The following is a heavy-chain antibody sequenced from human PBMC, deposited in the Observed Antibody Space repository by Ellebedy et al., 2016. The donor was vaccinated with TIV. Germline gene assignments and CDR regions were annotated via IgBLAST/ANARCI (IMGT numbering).Heavy chain of an antibody. D-gene: IGHD5-12*01. J-gene: IGHJ6*02. CDR2: INPSGGST. Sequence: ASVKVSXXASGYTFTSYYMHWVRQAPGQGLEWMGIINPSGGSTSYAQKFQGRVTMTRDTSTSTVYMELSSLRSEDTAVYYCARGVFSGYDLTHYYYYGMDVWGQGTTVTVSS. V-gene: IGHV1-46*01. CDR3: ARGVFSGYDLTHYYYYGMDV. CDR1: GYTFTSYY.